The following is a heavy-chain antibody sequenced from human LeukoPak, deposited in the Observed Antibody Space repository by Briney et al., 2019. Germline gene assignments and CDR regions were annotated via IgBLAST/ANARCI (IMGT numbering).Heavy chain of an antibody. CDR1: GFTFSSYA. Sequence: GGSLRLSCAASGFTFSSYAMSWVRQTPGKGLEWVSSISGSGGGTNYADSVTGRFTISRGNSNNTLYLQMNSLRTDDTAVYYCAKDGLRFLEWYLGYFDLWGRGTLVTVSS. V-gene: IGHV3-23*01. CDR3: AKDGLRFLEWYLGYFDL. D-gene: IGHD3-3*01. J-gene: IGHJ2*01. CDR2: ISGSGGGT.